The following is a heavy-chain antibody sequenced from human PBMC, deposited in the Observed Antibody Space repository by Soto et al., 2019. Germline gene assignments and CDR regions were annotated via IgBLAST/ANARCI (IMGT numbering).Heavy chain of an antibody. CDR1: VFTFSSYA. Sequence: GSLRISCAASVFTFSSYAMHWVRQAPGKGLEWVSVISYDGSNKYYADSVKGRFTISRDNSKNTLYPQMNSLRAEDTAVYYCARDRGYIYGSITYYYYGMDVWGQGTTVTVSS. J-gene: IGHJ6*02. CDR3: ARDRGYIYGSITYYYYGMDV. D-gene: IGHD5-18*01. CDR2: ISYDGSNK. V-gene: IGHV3-30-3*01.